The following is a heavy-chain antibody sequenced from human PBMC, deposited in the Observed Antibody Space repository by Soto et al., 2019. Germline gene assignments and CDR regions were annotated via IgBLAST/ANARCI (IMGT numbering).Heavy chain of an antibody. CDR2: ISGSGGST. V-gene: IGHV3-23*01. J-gene: IGHJ3*02. D-gene: IGHD3-22*01. CDR3: AKDYFRMIVVVIKSPGAFDI. CDR1: GFTFSSYA. Sequence: GGSLRLSCAASGFTFSSYAMSWVRQAPGKGLEWVSAISGSGGSTYYADSVKGRFTISRDNSKNTLYLQMNSLRAEDTAVYYCAKDYFRMIVVVIKSPGAFDIWGQGTVVTVSS.